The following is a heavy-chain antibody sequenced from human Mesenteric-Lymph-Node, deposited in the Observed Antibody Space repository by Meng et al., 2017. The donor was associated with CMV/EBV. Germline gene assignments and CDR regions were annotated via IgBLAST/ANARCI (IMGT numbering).Heavy chain of an antibody. CDR1: GYTFTTHY. Sequence: PSVKVSCKASGYTFTTHYMHWVRQAPGQGLEWMGMINPSAGSTNYAQNFQGRVTMTRDTSISTAYMELSRLRSDDTAVYYCARGNYDSSGPDDYWGQGTLVTVSS. CDR3: ARGNYDSSGPDDY. J-gene: IGHJ4*02. CDR2: INPSAGST. D-gene: IGHD3-22*01. V-gene: IGHV1-2*02.